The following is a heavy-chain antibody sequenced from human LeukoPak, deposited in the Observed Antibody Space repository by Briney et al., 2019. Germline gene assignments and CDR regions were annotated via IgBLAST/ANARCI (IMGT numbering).Heavy chain of an antibody. D-gene: IGHD3-3*01. CDR1: GGSVTSTNW. CDR3: AREGGFYRPLDY. V-gene: IGHV4-4*02. CDR2: VHLDGRT. J-gene: IGHJ4*02. Sequence: SETLSLTCGVSGGSVTSTNWWTWVRQPPGKGLEWIGEVHLDGRTNYNPSLKSRLTMSVDLSEDHISLKLTSVTAADTAVYYCAREGGFYRPLDYSGQGTLVTVSS.